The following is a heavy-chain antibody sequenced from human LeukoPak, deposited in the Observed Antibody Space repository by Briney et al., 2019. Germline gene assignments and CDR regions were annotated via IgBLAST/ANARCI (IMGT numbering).Heavy chain of an antibody. CDR2: IKSKTHGGTT. CDR1: GFTFSDAW. V-gene: IGHV3-15*01. Sequence: GGSLILSCAASGFTFSDAWVSWVRQAPGKGLEWVGRIKSKTHGGTTQYAAPVKGRFTISRDDSKTTVYLQMNSLKSEDAAMYYCTTERPYFDNWGQGTLVTVSS. CDR3: TTERPYFDN. J-gene: IGHJ4*02.